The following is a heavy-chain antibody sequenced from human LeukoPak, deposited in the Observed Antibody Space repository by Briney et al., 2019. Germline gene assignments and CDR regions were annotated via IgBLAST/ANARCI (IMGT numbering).Heavy chain of an antibody. CDR3: ARGEWQDNWFDP. J-gene: IGHJ5*02. Sequence: PSETLSLTCTVSGGSISSGDYYWSWIRQPPGKGLEWIGYIYYSGSTYYNPSLKSRVTISVDTSKNQFSLKLSSVTAADTAVYYCARGEWQDNWFDPWGQGTLVTVSS. V-gene: IGHV4-30-4*01. CDR1: GGSISSGDYY. CDR2: IYYSGST. D-gene: IGHD3-3*01.